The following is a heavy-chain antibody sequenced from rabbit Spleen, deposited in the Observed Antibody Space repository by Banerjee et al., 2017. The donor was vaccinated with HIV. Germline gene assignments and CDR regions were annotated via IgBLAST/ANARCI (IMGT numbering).Heavy chain of an antibody. CDR2: IDTGSSGFT. D-gene: IGHD5-1*01. CDR3: ARGGEGGYGYLDL. J-gene: IGHJ4*01. V-gene: IGHV1S40*01. CDR1: GVSFSGNSY. Sequence: QSLEESGGDLVKPGASLTLTCIASGVSFSGNSYMCWVRQAPGKGLEWIACIDTGSSGFTYFASWAKGRFTISKASSTTVTLQMTSLTAADTATYFCARGGEGGYGYLDLWGPGTLVTVS.